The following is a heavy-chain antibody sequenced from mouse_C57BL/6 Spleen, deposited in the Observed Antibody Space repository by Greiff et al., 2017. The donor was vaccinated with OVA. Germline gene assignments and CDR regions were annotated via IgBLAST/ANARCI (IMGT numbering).Heavy chain of an antibody. D-gene: IGHD2-4*01. CDR2: ISYDGSN. V-gene: IGHV3-6*01. CDR1: GYSITSGYY. Sequence: EVKLEESGPGLVKPSQSLSLTCSVTGYSITSGYYWNWIRQFPGNKLEWMGYISYDGSNKYNPSLKNRISITRDTSKNQFFLKLNSLTTEDTATYYCARRVLRRINYAMDYWGQGTSVTVSS. J-gene: IGHJ4*01. CDR3: ARRVLRRINYAMDY.